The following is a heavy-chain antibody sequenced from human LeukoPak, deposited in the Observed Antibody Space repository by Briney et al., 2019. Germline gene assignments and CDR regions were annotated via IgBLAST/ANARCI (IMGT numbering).Heavy chain of an antibody. J-gene: IGHJ4*02. Sequence: GGSLRLSCAASGFIFSNYGIHWVRQAPGKGLEWVAFIRYDGSNKYYTDSVKGRFTISRDNSKNTLYLQMNSLRAEDTAVYYCVKDPLAYQLVWGGSNVRYFDYWGQGTLVIVSS. D-gene: IGHD3-16*01. CDR2: IRYDGSNK. CDR1: GFIFSNYG. V-gene: IGHV3-30*02. CDR3: VKDPLAYQLVWGGSNVRYFDY.